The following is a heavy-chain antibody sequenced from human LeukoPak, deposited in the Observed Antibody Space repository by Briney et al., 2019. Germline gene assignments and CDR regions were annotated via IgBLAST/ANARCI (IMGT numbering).Heavy chain of an antibody. J-gene: IGHJ4*02. Sequence: GGSLRLSCAVSRATVRDNYLTWVRQAPGKGLEWVSVSYSDGTTYYANSVKGRFTISRDNSKNTLYLQMNRLRAEDAGVYYCATYYGSGSYYTDYWGQGTLVTVYS. CDR3: ATYYGSGSYYTDY. CDR2: SYSDGTT. D-gene: IGHD3-10*01. CDR1: RATVRDNY. V-gene: IGHV3-66*01.